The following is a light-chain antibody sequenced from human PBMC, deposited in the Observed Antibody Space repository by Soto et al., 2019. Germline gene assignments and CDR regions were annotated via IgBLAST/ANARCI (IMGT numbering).Light chain of an antibody. CDR3: AAWDDNLNAYV. Sequence: QLVLTQPPSASSTPGQTVTISCSGSTSNIGTSYVYWYQHLPGTAPKLLIYLGDQRASGVSDRFSGSKSGTSASLAINGLRSDDEADYYCAAWDDNLNAYVFGSGTKLTVL. CDR2: LGD. J-gene: IGLJ1*01. V-gene: IGLV1-47*02. CDR1: TSNIGTSY.